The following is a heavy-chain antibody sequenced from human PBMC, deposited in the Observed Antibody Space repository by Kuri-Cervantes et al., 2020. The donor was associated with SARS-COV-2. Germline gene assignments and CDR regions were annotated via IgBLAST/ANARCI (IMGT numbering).Heavy chain of an antibody. CDR2: ISSSSSYI. V-gene: IGHV3-21*01. CDR1: GFTFSSYA. CDR3: AKDEPYSSSWYREAFDI. J-gene: IGHJ3*02. D-gene: IGHD6-13*01. Sequence: GESLKISCAASGFTFSSYAMSWVRQAPGKGLEWVSSISSSSSYIYYADSVKGRFTISRDNAKNTLYLQMNSLRAEDTAVYYCAKDEPYSSSWYREAFDIWGQGTMVTVSS.